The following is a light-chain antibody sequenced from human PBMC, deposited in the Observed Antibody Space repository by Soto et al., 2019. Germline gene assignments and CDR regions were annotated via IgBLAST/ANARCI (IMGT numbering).Light chain of an antibody. Sequence: DIQMTQSPSSLSASVGDRVTITCRASQSISSYLNWYQQKPGKAPKLLIYAASSLQSGVPSRFSGSGSGTDFPLTISSPQPEDFATYYCQQRYSTPYTFGQGTKLEIK. J-gene: IGKJ2*01. V-gene: IGKV1-39*01. CDR2: AAS. CDR1: QSISSY. CDR3: QQRYSTPYT.